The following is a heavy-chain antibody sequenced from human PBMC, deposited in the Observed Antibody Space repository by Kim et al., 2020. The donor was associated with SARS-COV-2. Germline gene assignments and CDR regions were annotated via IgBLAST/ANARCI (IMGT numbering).Heavy chain of an antibody. Sequence: SETLSLTCAVYGGSFSGYYWSWIRQPPGKGLEWIGEINHSGSTNYNPSLKSRVTISVDTSKNQFSLKLSSVTAADTAVYYCARGGRKGFLEAPFRWFDPWGQGTLVTVSS. CDR3: ARGGRKGFLEAPFRWFDP. J-gene: IGHJ5*02. CDR2: INHSGST. D-gene: IGHD3-3*01. CDR1: GGSFSGYY. V-gene: IGHV4-34*01.